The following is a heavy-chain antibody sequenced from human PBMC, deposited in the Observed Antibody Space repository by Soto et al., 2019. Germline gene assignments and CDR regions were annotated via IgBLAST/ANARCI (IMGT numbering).Heavy chain of an antibody. CDR1: GYTFTSYA. CDR2: INAGNGNT. D-gene: IGHD2-15*01. V-gene: IGHV1-3*01. J-gene: IGHJ4*02. Sequence: ASVKVSCKASGYTFTSYAMHWVRQAPGQRLEWMGWINAGNGNTKYSQKFQGRVTITRDTSASTDYMELSSLRSEDTAVYYCARGRCSGGSCPIDYWGQGTLVTVSS. CDR3: ARGRCSGGSCPIDY.